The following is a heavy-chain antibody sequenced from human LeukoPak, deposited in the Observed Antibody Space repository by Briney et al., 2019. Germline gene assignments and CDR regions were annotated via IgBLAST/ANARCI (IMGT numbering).Heavy chain of an antibody. CDR1: GGTFSSYA. CDR2: IIPIFGTA. V-gene: IGHV1-69*05. D-gene: IGHD3-22*01. J-gene: IGHJ4*02. Sequence: SVKVSCKASGGTFSSYAISWVRQAPGQGLEWIGRIIPIFGTANYAQKFQGRVTITTDESTSTAYMELSSLRSEDTAVYYCARDGDYDSSEYYFDYWGQGTLVTVSS. CDR3: ARDGDYDSSEYYFDY.